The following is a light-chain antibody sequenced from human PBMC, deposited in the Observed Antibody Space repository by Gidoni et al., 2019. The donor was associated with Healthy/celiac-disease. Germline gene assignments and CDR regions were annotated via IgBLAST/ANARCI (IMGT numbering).Light chain of an antibody. CDR3: MQALQTVLT. J-gene: IGKJ4*01. CDR1: QSLLHLNGYNY. V-gene: IGKV2-28*01. Sequence: DIVLTQSPLSLPVTPGEPAYISCRSSQSLLHLNGYNYLDWYLQKPGQSTQLLIYLGSNRASGVHDRFSGSGSGTDFTLKISRVEAEDVGVYYCMQALQTVLTFGGGTKVEIK. CDR2: LGS.